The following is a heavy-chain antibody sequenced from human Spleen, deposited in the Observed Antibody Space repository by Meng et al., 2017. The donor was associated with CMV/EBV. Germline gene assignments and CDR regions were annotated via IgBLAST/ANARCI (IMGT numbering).Heavy chain of an antibody. Sequence: GESLKISCAASGFSITNYNMNWVRQTPGKGLEWVSYISSSSTIIFYADSVKGRFTISRNNAENSLYLQMSSLRAEDTAVYYCASFSEGWGQGTLVTVSS. D-gene: IGHD2/OR15-2a*01. CDR2: ISSSSTII. CDR3: ASFSEG. CDR1: GFSITNYN. V-gene: IGHV3-48*04. J-gene: IGHJ4*02.